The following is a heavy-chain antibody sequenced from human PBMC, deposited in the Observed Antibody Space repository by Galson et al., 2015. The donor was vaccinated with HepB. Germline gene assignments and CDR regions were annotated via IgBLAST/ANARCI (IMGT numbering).Heavy chain of an antibody. D-gene: IGHD3-22*01. CDR2: ISGSGGST. V-gene: IGHV3-23*01. J-gene: IGHJ3*02. Sequence: FLRLSCAASGFTFSSYAMSWVRQAPGKGLEWVSAISGSGGSTYYADSVKGRFTISRDNSKNTLYLQMNSLRAEDTAVYYCAKEWVTYYYDSSGYYYGVQLGAFDIWGQGTMVTVSS. CDR3: AKEWVTYYYDSSGYYYGVQLGAFDI. CDR1: GFTFSSYA.